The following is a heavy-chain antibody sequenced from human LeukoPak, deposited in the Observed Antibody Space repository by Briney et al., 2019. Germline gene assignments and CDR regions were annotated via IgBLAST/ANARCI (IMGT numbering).Heavy chain of an antibody. CDR2: FYQSGRT. CDR3: ARVYGSGSYYNGYYYYYMDV. V-gene: IGHV4-38-2*01. Sequence: SETLSLTCAVSGYSISSGYYWGWIRQPPGKGLEWIGSFYQSGRTYYNPSLKSRVTISVDTSKNQFSLKLVSVTAADTAVYYCARVYGSGSYYNGYYYYYMDVWGKGTTVTISS. CDR1: GYSISSGYY. D-gene: IGHD3-10*01. J-gene: IGHJ6*03.